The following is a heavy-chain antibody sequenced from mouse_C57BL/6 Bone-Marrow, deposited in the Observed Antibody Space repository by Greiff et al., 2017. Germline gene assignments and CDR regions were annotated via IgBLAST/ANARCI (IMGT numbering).Heavy chain of an antibody. CDR3: ARSYYGWFAY. J-gene: IGHJ3*01. D-gene: IGHD1-1*01. CDR2: INPGSGGT. Sequence: QVQLKESGAELVRPGTSVTVSCKASGYAFTNYLIEWVKQRPGQGLEWIGVINPGSGGTNYNEQVKGKATLTADKSASTAYMQLSSLTSEYSAVYFCARSYYGWFAYWGQGTLVTVSA. CDR1: GYAFTNYL. V-gene: IGHV1-54*01.